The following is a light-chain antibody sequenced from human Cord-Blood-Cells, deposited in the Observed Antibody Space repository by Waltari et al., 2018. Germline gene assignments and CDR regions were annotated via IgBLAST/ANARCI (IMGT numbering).Light chain of an antibody. CDR2: GAS. CDR1: QRVSSSY. J-gene: IGKJ1*01. CDR3: QQYGSSPKT. V-gene: IGKV3-20*01. Sequence: IVLTQSPGTLSLSPGARATLSCSASQRVSSSYLAWYQQKPGQAPRLLIYGASSRATGIPDRFSGSGSGTDFTLTISRLEPEDFAVYYCQQYGSSPKTFGQGTKVEIK.